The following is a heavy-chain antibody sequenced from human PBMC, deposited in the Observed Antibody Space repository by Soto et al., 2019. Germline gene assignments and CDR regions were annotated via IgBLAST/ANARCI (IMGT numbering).Heavy chain of an antibody. D-gene: IGHD6-19*01. Sequence: GESLKISCKGSGYSFTSYWIGWVRQMPGKGLEWMGIIYPGDSDTRYSPSFQGQVTISADKSISTAYLQWSSLKASDTAIYYCARRDSSGWYRGGNWFDPWGQGTLVTVSS. V-gene: IGHV5-51*01. CDR2: IYPGDSDT. CDR3: ARRDSSGWYRGGNWFDP. CDR1: GYSFTSYW. J-gene: IGHJ5*02.